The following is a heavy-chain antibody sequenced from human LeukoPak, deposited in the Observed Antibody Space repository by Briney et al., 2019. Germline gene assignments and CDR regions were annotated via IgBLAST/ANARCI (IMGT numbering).Heavy chain of an antibody. Sequence: GRSLRLSCAASGFTFSRSAMHRVREAAGHELESLAFLSYDGSNKYYADSVKGRFTISRDNSKNTLYRQMNGLRAEDTAVYYCAKDSRTYGDYPNYYYGMDVWGQGTTVTVSS. J-gene: IGHJ6*02. CDR3: AKDSRTYGDYPNYYYGMDV. CDR2: LSYDGSNK. D-gene: IGHD4-17*01. V-gene: IGHV3-30*18. CDR1: GFTFSRSA.